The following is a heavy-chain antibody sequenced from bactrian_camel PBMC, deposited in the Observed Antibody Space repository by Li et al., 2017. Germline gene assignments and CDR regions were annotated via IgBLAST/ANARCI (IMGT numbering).Heavy chain of an antibody. D-gene: IGHD2*01. CDR2: IDSDGRT. V-gene: IGHV3S67*01. Sequence: DVQLVESGGGSVQAGGSLRLSCVVSGYRYSTYCMGWFRQVPGNEREPLASIDSDGRTGVADSVKGRFTISQDGAKNTLFLQMTVLRPEDTAMYYYAARKVARGSHFSLGRAPALRRDEYNFWGQGTQVTVS. CDR1: GYRYSTYC. CDR3: AARKVARGSHFSLGRAPALRRDEYNF. J-gene: IGHJ4*01.